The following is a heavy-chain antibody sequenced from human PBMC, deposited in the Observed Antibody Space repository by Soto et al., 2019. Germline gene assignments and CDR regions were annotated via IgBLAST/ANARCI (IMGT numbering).Heavy chain of an antibody. CDR1: GFSLSTSGMC. J-gene: IGHJ5*02. D-gene: IGHD3-22*01. CDR2: IDWDDDK. Sequence: SGPTLVNPTQTLTLTRTFSGFSLSTSGMCVSWIRQPPGKALEWLALIDWDDDKYYSTSLKTRLTISKDTSKNQVVLTMTNMDPVETATYYCGRMSERSGCHGAWFDAWGQGTLVTVSS. V-gene: IGHV2-70*01. CDR3: GRMSERSGCHGAWFDA.